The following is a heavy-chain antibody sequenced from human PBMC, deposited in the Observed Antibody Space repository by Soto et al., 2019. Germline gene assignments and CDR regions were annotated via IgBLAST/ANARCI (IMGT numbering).Heavy chain of an antibody. D-gene: IGHD3-10*01. V-gene: IGHV3-66*01. J-gene: IGHJ4*02. Sequence: EVQLVESGGGLVQPGESLRLSCAASGFTVSNYHMTWVRQAPGKGLEWVSAVYADGATSHADSVKDRVTVSRDNSRNTLNLQMSGLRAEDTAVYYCARSGGGLDYWGQGTLVTVSS. CDR3: ARSGGGLDY. CDR1: GFTVSNYH. CDR2: VYADGAT.